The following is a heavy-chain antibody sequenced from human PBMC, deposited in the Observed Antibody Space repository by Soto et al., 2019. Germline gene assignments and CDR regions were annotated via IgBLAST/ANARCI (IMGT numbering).Heavy chain of an antibody. CDR3: ARKWILGNFYFDY. V-gene: IGHV4-34*01. CDR1: GGSFSGYY. CDR2: INHSGST. Sequence: PSETLSLTCAVYGGSFSGYYWSWIRQPPGKGLEWIGEINHSGSTNYNPSLKSRVTISVDTSKNQFSLKLSSVTAADTAVYYCARKWILGNFYFDYWGQGTLVTVSS. J-gene: IGHJ4*02. D-gene: IGHD5-18*01.